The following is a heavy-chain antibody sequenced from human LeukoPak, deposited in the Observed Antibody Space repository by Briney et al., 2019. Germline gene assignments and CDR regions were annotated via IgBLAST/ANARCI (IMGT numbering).Heavy chain of an antibody. Sequence: ASVKVSCKVSGYNFTTYFMHWVRQAPGQGLEWMGIINPVGGNTSYAQKFQGRVTMTRDTSTSTVYMELSSLRSEDTAVYYCARVMAVADPFDPWGQGTLVTVSS. CDR3: ARVMAVADPFDP. D-gene: IGHD6-19*01. CDR1: GYNFTTYF. J-gene: IGHJ5*02. V-gene: IGHV1-46*01. CDR2: INPVGGNT.